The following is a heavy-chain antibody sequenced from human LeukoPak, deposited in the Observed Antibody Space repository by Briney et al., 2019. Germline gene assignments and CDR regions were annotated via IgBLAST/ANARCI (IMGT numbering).Heavy chain of an antibody. Sequence: PGRSLRLSCVTSGFTFTDYAISWFRQAPGKGLEWVGFIRRIPSGGTTDYAASVKGRFTISRDSSKSIAYLQMNSLESEDTAMYYCTRGIGYTYGWSDWGQGTLVTVSS. CDR3: TRGIGYTYGWSD. CDR1: GFTFTDYA. D-gene: IGHD5-18*01. J-gene: IGHJ4*02. CDR2: IRRIPSGGTT. V-gene: IGHV3-49*01.